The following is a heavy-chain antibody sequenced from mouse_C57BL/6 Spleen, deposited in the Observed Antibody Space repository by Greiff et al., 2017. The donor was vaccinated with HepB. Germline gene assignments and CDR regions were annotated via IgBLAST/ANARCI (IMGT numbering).Heavy chain of an antibody. CDR2: IDPSDSET. Sequence: QVQLQQPGAELVRPGSSVKLSCKASGYTFTSYWMHWVKQRPIQGLEWIGNIDPSDSETHYNQKFKDKATLTVDKSSSTAYMRLSSLTSEDSAVYYCARSYDGYYPAGFAYWGQGTLVTVSA. J-gene: IGHJ3*01. D-gene: IGHD2-3*01. CDR1: GYTFTSYW. CDR3: ARSYDGYYPAGFAY. V-gene: IGHV1-52*01.